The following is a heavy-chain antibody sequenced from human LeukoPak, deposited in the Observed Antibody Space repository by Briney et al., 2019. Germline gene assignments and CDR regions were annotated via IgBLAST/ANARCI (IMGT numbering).Heavy chain of an antibody. CDR2: ISSNGGST. Sequence: GGSLRLSCAASGFTSSSYAMHWVRQAPGKGLEYVSAISSNGGSTYYANSVKGRFTISRDNSKNTLYLQMGSLRAEDMAVYYCARDSGDDAFDIWGQGTMVTVSS. J-gene: IGHJ3*02. CDR1: GFTSSSYA. V-gene: IGHV3-64*01. CDR3: ARDSGDDAFDI. D-gene: IGHD3-10*01.